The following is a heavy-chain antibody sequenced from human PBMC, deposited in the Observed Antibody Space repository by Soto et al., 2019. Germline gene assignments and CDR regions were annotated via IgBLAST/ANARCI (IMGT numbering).Heavy chain of an antibody. CDR1: GYTLTELS. D-gene: IGHD3-22*01. CDR2: FDPEDGET. CDR3: ATRYYFDGSLIVFDI. J-gene: IGHJ3*02. Sequence: ASVKVSCKVSGYTLTELSMHWVRQAPGKGLEWMGGFDPEDGETIYAQKFQGRVTMTEDTSTDTAYMELSSLRSEDTAVYYCATRYYFDGSLIVFDIWGKGQWSPSPQ. V-gene: IGHV1-24*01.